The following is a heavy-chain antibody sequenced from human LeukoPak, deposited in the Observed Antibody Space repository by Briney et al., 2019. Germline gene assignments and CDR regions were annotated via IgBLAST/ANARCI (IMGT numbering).Heavy chain of an antibody. D-gene: IGHD1-26*01. V-gene: IGHV4-39*01. J-gene: IGHJ4*02. Sequence: SETLSLTCTVSGGSISSSSYYWCWIRQPPGRGLEWIGSIYYSGSTYYNPSLKSRVTISVDTSKNQFSLKLSSVTAADTAVYYCASESGSLDYWGQGTLVTVSS. CDR1: GGSISSSSYY. CDR3: ASESGSLDY. CDR2: IYYSGST.